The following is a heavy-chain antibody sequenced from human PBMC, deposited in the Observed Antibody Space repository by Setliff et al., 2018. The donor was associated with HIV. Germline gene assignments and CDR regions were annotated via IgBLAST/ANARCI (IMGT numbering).Heavy chain of an antibody. CDR3: AKDDVPRDFDI. J-gene: IGHJ3*02. Sequence: PSETLSLTCTVSDDSISRSPYYWGWIRQPPGKTLEWIGSVYFSGSAHYSPSLKGRATISVDTSKNQFSLNLTSVTAADTAVYFCAKDDVPRDFDIWGQGTMVTVSS. V-gene: IGHV4-39*07. CDR2: VYFSGSA. CDR1: DDSISRSPYY.